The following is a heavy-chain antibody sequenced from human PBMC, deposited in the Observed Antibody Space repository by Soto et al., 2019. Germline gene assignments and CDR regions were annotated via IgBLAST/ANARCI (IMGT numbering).Heavy chain of an antibody. CDR3: ARDGYDGSGSPYPAY. Sequence: SETLSLSWSVSGGSMSEYFWSWIRQSPGKGLEWIGYIYYLGSTDYNPSLKSRVTISVDTSKRQFSLRLTSVTAADTAVYYCARDGYDGSGSPYPAYWGPGTQVTVS. V-gene: IGHV4-59*01. CDR2: IYYLGST. J-gene: IGHJ4*02. D-gene: IGHD3-10*01. CDR1: GGSMSEYF.